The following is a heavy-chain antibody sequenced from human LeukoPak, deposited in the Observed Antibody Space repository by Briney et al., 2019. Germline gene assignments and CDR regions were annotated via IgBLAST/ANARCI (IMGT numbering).Heavy chain of an antibody. CDR3: ARVTGYMIEDYFDY. CDR1: GGSISSYY. CDR2: IYYSGST. V-gene: IGHV4-59*01. J-gene: IGHJ4*02. D-gene: IGHD3-22*01. Sequence: SETLSLTCTVSGGSISSYYWSWIRQPPGKGLEWIGYIYYSGSTNYKPSLKSRVTISVETSKNQFSLKLRSVTAADTAVYYCARVTGYMIEDYFDYWGQETLVTVSS.